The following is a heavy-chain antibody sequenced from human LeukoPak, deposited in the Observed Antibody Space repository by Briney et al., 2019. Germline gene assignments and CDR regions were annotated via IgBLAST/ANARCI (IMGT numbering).Heavy chain of an antibody. CDR3: ARDQLDYSGYDTLFDY. CDR1: GFTFDSYA. Sequence: GGSLRLSCAASGFTFDSYAIHWVRQAPGKGLEWVAVISYDGSNKYYADSVKGRFTISRDNSKNTLYLQLNSLRPEDTAVYYCARDQLDYSGYDTLFDYWGQGSLVTVSS. CDR2: ISYDGSNK. D-gene: IGHD5-12*01. V-gene: IGHV3-30*04. J-gene: IGHJ4*02.